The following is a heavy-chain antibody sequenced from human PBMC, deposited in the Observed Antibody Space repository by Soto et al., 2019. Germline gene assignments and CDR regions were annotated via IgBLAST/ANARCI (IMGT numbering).Heavy chain of an antibody. CDR2: IHWNDEK. CDR3: APEGFGSDNWFDA. V-gene: IGHV2-5*01. Sequence: QITLKESGPTLVTPTQTLTRTCTLPGFSLTTTGLGVAWTRQHPGKALEWLTLIHWNDEKRNRPCLSSSLTITKDTSKNQVVITMSDMDPVDTATYYCAPEGFGSDNWFDAWGKGTLVIVSS. D-gene: IGHD3-10*01. J-gene: IGHJ5*02. CDR1: GFSLTTTGLG.